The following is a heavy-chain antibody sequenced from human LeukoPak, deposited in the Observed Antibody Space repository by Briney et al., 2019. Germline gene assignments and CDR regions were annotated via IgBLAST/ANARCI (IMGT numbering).Heavy chain of an antibody. Sequence: GGSLRLSCAASGFTFSSYSMNWVRQAPGKGLEWVSSISSSSRYIYYADSVKGRFTISRDNAKNSLYQQMNSLRAEDTAVYYCARDRGEMFDYWGQGTLVTFSS. D-gene: IGHD3-10*01. J-gene: IGHJ4*02. CDR3: ARDRGEMFDY. CDR1: GFTFSSYS. V-gene: IGHV3-21*01. CDR2: ISSSSRYI.